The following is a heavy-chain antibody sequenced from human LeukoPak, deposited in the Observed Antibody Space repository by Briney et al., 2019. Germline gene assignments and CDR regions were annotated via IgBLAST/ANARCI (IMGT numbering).Heavy chain of an antibody. V-gene: IGHV3-21*01. CDR1: GFTFSSYS. CDR2: ISSSSSYI. D-gene: IGHD3-22*01. Sequence: GGSLRLSCAASGFTFSSYSMNWVRQAPGKGLEWVSSISSSSSYIYYADSVKGRFTISRDNAKNSLYLQMNSLRAEDTAVYYCARDTYDSSGYYYLDYWGQGTVVTVSS. J-gene: IGHJ4*02. CDR3: ARDTYDSSGYYYLDY.